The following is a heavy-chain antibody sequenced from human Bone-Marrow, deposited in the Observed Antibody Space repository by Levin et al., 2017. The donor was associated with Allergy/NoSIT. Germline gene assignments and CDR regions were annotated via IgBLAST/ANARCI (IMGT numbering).Heavy chain of an antibody. CDR3: ARDRVEQANWGSYADY. CDR1: GFTFSSYS. CDR2: ISSSSSYI. D-gene: IGHD7-27*01. V-gene: IGHV3-21*01. J-gene: IGHJ4*02. Sequence: GGSLRLSCAASGFTFSSYSMNWVRQAPGKGLEWVSSISSSSSYIYYADSVKGRFTISRDNAKNSLYLQMNSLRAEDTAVYYCARDRVEQANWGSYADYWGQGTLVTVSS.